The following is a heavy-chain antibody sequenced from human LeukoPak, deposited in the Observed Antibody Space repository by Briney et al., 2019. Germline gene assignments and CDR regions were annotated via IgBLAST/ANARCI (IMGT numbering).Heavy chain of an antibody. Sequence: GGSLRLSCAASGLTFSSYWMHWVRQAPGKGLVWVSRINTDGSSTSYADSVKGRFTISRDSAKNTLYLQMNSLRAEDTAVYYCARDGTYYDFWSGLDYWGQGTLVTVSS. J-gene: IGHJ4*02. CDR2: INTDGSST. D-gene: IGHD3-3*01. CDR3: ARDGTYYDFWSGLDY. V-gene: IGHV3-74*01. CDR1: GLTFSSYW.